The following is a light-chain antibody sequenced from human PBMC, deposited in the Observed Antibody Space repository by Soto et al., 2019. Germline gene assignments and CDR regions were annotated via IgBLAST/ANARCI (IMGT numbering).Light chain of an antibody. CDR3: SSYTTSSTYV. J-gene: IGLJ1*01. CDR1: SSDVGYYNY. CDR2: DVS. V-gene: IGLV2-14*03. Sequence: QPVLTQPASVSGSPGQSITISCTGTSSDVGYYNYVSWYQHHPGKAPKLIIYDVSSRPSGVSDRFSGSKSGNTVSLTISGLQAEDEAEYYCSSYTTSSTYVFGIGTKLTVL.